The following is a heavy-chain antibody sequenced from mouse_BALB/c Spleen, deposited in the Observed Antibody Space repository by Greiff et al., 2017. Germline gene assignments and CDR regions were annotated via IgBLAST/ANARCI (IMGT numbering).Heavy chain of an antibody. J-gene: IGHJ2*01. CDR1: GFTFSSYA. CDR3: ACYGTTRDYFDY. CDR2: ISSGGST. V-gene: IGHV5-6-5*01. Sequence: DVKLVESGGGLVKPGGSLKLSCAASGFTFSSYAMSWVRQTPEKRLEWVASISSGGSTYYPDSVKGRFTISRDNARNILYLQMSSLRSEDTAMYYCACYGTTRDYFDYWGQGTTLTVSS. D-gene: IGHD2-1*01.